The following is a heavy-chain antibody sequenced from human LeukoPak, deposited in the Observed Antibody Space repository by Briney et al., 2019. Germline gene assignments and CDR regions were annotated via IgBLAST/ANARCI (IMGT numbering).Heavy chain of an antibody. CDR3: AREGGYGDDVFDY. D-gene: IGHD4-17*01. J-gene: IGHJ4*02. V-gene: IGHV3-21*03. Sequence: PGGSLRLSFAASGFTFSSYGMNWVRQPPGKGLEWVSSISSSRSYKNYADSVKGRFTISRDNANNSLYLQMNSLRAEDTAVSYCAREGGYGDDVFDYWGQGTLVTVSS. CDR1: GFTFSSYG. CDR2: ISSSRSYK.